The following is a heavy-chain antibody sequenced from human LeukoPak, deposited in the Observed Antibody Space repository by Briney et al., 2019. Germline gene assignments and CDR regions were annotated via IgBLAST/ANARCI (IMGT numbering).Heavy chain of an antibody. Sequence: ASVKVSCKASGGTFSFYAINWVRQAPGQGLERMGRIIPIPGMANYAQKFQGRVTITADSSTSTAYVEVNSLRDEDTAVYYCARAYCGGGFCYSGFDFWGQGTLVTVSS. V-gene: IGHV1-69*04. CDR3: ARAYCGGGFCYSGFDF. J-gene: IGHJ4*02. CDR2: IIPIPGMA. D-gene: IGHD2-15*01. CDR1: GGTFSFYA.